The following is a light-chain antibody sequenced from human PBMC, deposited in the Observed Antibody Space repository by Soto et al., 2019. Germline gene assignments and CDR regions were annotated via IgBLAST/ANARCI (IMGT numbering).Light chain of an antibody. Sequence: QPVLTQSPSASASLGASVKLTCTLSSGHSSYAIAWHQQQPEKGPRYLMKLNSDGSHSKGDGIPDRFSGSSSRAERYLTISSLQSEDEADYYCQTWGTGLHWVFGGGTKVTVL. CDR3: QTWGTGLHWV. CDR1: SGHSSYA. V-gene: IGLV4-69*01. CDR2: LNSDGSH. J-gene: IGLJ3*02.